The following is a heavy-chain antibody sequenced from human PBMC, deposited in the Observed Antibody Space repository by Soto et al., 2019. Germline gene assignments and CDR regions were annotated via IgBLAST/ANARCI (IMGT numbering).Heavy chain of an antibody. D-gene: IGHD1-1*01. CDR3: ARGRYGDY. CDR2: ISSHYGNT. V-gene: IGHV1-18*01. J-gene: IGHJ4*02. CDR1: GYTFTTYG. Sequence: QVHLVQSGAEVKKPGASVKVSCKGAGYTFTTYGMTWVRQAHGHGLEWMGWISSHYGNTNYAHKRQGRVTVTRYTSTSTTYMGLRSRRSDDTAVYYCARGRYGDYWGQGALVTVSS.